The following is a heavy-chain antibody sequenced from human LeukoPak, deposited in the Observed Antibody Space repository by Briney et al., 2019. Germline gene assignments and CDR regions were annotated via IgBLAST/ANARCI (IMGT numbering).Heavy chain of an antibody. J-gene: IGHJ4*02. CDR3: ARVQYGSSSWSTTYYFDY. V-gene: IGHV1-46*01. CDR2: INPSGGST. D-gene: IGHD6-13*01. CDR1: GYIFINYG. Sequence: ASVKVSCKTSGYIFINYGITWVRQAPGQGLEWMGIINPSGGSTSYAQKFQGRVTMTRDTSTSTVYMELSSLRSEDTAVYYCARVQYGSSSWSTTYYFDYWGQGTLVTVSS.